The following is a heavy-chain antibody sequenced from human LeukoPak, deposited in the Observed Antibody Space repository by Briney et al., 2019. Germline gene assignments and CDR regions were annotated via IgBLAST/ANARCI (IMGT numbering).Heavy chain of an antibody. V-gene: IGHV4-34*01. J-gene: IGHJ4*02. Sequence: KPSETLSLTCAVYGGSFSGYYWSWIRQPPGKGLEWIGEINHSGSTNYNPSLKSRVTISVDTSKNQFSLKLSSVTAADTAVYYCARGRAAITMVRGVTFDYWGQGTLVTVSS. CDR3: ARGRAAITMVRGVTFDY. CDR2: INHSGST. CDR1: GGSFSGYY. D-gene: IGHD3-10*01.